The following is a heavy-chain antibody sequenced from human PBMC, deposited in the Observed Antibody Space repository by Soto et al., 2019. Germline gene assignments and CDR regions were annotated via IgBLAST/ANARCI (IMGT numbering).Heavy chain of an antibody. D-gene: IGHD3-3*01. J-gene: IGHJ4*02. Sequence: PSETLSLTCTVSGDSISSGDYYWSWIRQPPGKGLEWIGCIYYSGNTYYNPSLKRRFSISVDTSKNQFSLQLSSVTVADRALYFCAKAFNRNSGLRVPLEFGVRGPWVPVSS. CDR3: AKAFNRNSGLRVPLEF. CDR2: IYYSGNT. V-gene: IGHV4-30-4*01. CDR1: GDSISSGDYY.